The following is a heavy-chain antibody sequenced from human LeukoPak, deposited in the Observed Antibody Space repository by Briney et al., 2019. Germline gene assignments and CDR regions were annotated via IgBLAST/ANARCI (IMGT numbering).Heavy chain of an antibody. CDR1: GGSISSSSYY. CDR3: ARQLRYFDWSHFDY. CDR2: IYYSGST. Sequence: SETLSLTCTVSGGSISSSSYYWGWIRQPPGKGLEWIGSIYYSGSTYYNPSLKSRVTISVDTSKNQFSLKLSSVAAADTAVYYCARQLRYFDWSHFDYWGQGTLVTVSS. D-gene: IGHD3-9*01. V-gene: IGHV4-39*01. J-gene: IGHJ4*02.